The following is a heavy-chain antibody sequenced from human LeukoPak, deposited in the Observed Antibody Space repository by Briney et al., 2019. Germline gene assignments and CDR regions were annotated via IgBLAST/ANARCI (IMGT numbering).Heavy chain of an antibody. J-gene: IGHJ5*02. CDR2: IYYSGST. CDR1: GGSISSSSYY. D-gene: IGHD6-6*01. CDR3: AATEYSSSRNWFDP. Sequence: RSSETLSLTCTVSGGSISSSSYYWGWIRQPPGKGLEWIGSIYYSGSTYYNPSLKSRVTISVDTSKNQFSLRLRSVTAADTAVYHCAATEYSSSRNWFDPWGQGTLVTVSS. V-gene: IGHV4-39*07.